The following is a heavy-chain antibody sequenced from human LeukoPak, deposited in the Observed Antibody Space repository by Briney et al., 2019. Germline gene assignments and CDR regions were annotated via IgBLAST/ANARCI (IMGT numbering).Heavy chain of an antibody. Sequence: ASVKVSCKASGYTFTSYYMHWVRQAPGQGLEWMGLINPTGGSTGYAQKFQGRVTMTEDTSTDTAYMELSSLRSEDTAVYYCARYRFSSGYFVYWGQGTLVTVSS. CDR3: ARYRFSSGYFVY. CDR1: GYTFTSYY. D-gene: IGHD3-22*01. CDR2: INPTGGST. J-gene: IGHJ4*02. V-gene: IGHV1-46*01.